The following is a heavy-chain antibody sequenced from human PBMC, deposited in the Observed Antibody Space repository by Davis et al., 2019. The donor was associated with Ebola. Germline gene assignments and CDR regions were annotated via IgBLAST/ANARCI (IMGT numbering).Heavy chain of an antibody. CDR3: ARNNDYGDYSWSFDY. J-gene: IGHJ4*02. Sequence: KVSCKGSGYSFTSYWIGWVRQMPGKGLEWMGIIYPGDSDTRYSPSFQGQVTISADKSISTAYLQWNSLKASDTAMYYCARNNDYGDYSWSFDYWGQGTLVTVSS. CDR2: IYPGDSDT. V-gene: IGHV5-51*01. CDR1: GYSFTSYW. D-gene: IGHD4-17*01.